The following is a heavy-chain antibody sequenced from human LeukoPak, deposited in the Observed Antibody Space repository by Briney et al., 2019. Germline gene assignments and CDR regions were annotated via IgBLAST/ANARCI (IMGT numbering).Heavy chain of an antibody. V-gene: IGHV3-66*01. CDR1: GFTVSSNY. CDR3: ARGIVATIRRDLWYFDY. J-gene: IGHJ4*02. D-gene: IGHD5-12*01. Sequence: GGSLRLSCAASGFTVSSNYMSWVRQAPGKGLEWVSVIYSGGSTYYADSVKGRFTISRDNSKNTPYLQMNSLRAEDTAVYYCARGIVATIRRDLWYFDYWGQGTLVTVSS. CDR2: IYSGGST.